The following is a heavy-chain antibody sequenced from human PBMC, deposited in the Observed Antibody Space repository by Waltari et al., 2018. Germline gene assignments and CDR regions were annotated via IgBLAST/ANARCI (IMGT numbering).Heavy chain of an antibody. D-gene: IGHD6-19*01. Sequence: QVQLQESGPGLVKPSQTLSLTCTVSGGSISRGSYYWSWIRQPAGKGLEWIGRIYTSGSTNYNPSLKSRVTISVDTSKNQFSLKLSSVTAADTAVYYCAREGWAIDYWGQGTLVTVSS. V-gene: IGHV4-61*02. J-gene: IGHJ4*02. CDR2: IYTSGST. CDR3: AREGWAIDY. CDR1: GGSISRGSYY.